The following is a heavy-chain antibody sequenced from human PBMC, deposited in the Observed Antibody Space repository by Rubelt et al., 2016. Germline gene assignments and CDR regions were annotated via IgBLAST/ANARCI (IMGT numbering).Heavy chain of an antibody. CDR2: IKQDGSEK. V-gene: IGHV3-7*01. CDR3: ARERAGSY. J-gene: IGHJ4*02. Sequence: EVQLVESGGGLVKPGGSLRLSCAASGFTFSAYSMNWVRRAPGKGLAWVANIKQDGSEKYCVDSVKGRLTSSRDNAKNSLYLQMNSLRAEDTAVYYCARERAGSYWGQGTLVTVSS. D-gene: IGHD3-10*01. CDR1: GFTFSAYS.